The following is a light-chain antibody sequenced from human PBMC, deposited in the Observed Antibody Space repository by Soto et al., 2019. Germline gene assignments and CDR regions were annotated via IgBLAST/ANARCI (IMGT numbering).Light chain of an antibody. Sequence: DIQKTQSPSTLSASVGGRVTSTCQANQSNSSWLAWYQQKQGKAPKLLIYKASYLEIGVPSRFSGSGSGTEVKLTYSSLQPDDFDTYYCQQYNIYSPRKAFGQWNQVEFK. CDR1: QSNSSW. V-gene: IGKV1-5*03. CDR3: QQYNIYSPRKA. CDR2: KAS. J-gene: IGKJ1*01.